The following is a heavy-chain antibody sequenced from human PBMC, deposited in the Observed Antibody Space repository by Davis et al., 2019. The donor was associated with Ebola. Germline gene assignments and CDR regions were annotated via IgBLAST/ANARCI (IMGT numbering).Heavy chain of an antibody. V-gene: IGHV3-21*01. D-gene: IGHD3-10*01. CDR1: GFNFNEFA. J-gene: IGHJ5*01. CDR2: ISTTSDYK. Sequence: GESLKISCAGSGFNFNEFAMHWVRQAPGKGLEWVSSISTTSDYKYHADSVRGRFTIPRDDVKNTLHLQMNSLRADDTGVYFCAKDRSAIPLVQGVVFDSWGQGILVTVSS. CDR3: AKDRSAIPLVQGVVFDS.